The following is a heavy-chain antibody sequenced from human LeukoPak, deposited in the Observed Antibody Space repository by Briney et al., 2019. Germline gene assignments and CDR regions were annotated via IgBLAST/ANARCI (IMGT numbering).Heavy chain of an antibody. J-gene: IGHJ4*02. Sequence: GGSLRLSCAASGFTFSSYSMNWVRQAPGKGLEWVSYISSGSNTIYYADSVNGRFTISRDNAKNTLYLQMNSLRAEDTAVYYCAISPQYSGSYHTGFDYWGQGTLVTVSS. D-gene: IGHD1-26*01. CDR2: ISSGSNTI. CDR3: AISPQYSGSYHTGFDY. V-gene: IGHV3-48*01. CDR1: GFTFSSYS.